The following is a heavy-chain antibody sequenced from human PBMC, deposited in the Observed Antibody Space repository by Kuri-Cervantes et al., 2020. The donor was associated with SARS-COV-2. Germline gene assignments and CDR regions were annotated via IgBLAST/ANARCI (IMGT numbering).Heavy chain of an antibody. D-gene: IGHD1-14*01. V-gene: IGHV4-34*01. J-gene: IGHJ3*02. CDR1: GGSFSGYY. CDR2: INHSGST. Sequence: SETLPLTCAVYGGSFSGYYWSWIRQPPGKGLEWIGEINHSGSTNYNPSLKSRVTISVDTSKNQFSLKLSSVTAADTAVYYCARISRTYAFDIWGQGTMVTVSS. CDR3: ARISRTYAFDI.